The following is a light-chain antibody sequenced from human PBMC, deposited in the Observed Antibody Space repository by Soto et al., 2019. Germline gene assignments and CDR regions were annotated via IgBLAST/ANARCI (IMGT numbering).Light chain of an antibody. CDR3: QNYYETPRT. CDR2: RTS. CDR1: QSISSN. Sequence: EIVMTQSPATLSVSPGERATLSCRASQSISSNLAWYQQKPGQAPRLLMFRTSSRATGFPARFSGSGSGTEFNLTISSLQSEDVAVYYCQNYYETPRTFGQGTKVDIK. V-gene: IGKV3-15*01. J-gene: IGKJ1*01.